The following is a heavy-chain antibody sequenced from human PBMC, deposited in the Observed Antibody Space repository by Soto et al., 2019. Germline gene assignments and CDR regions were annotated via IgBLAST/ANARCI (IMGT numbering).Heavy chain of an antibody. V-gene: IGHV3-23*04. Sequence: EVQLVESGGGLVQPGGSLRLSCAASGFTFSKYAMAWVRQAPGKGLEWVSTITYSGGSRDYADSVKGRFTISRDNSNNPLYLQMNSLRAEDTAVSYCAKKGYYDTSGYPIRYFDYWGQGSLVTVSS. CDR3: AKKGYYDTSGYPIRYFDY. J-gene: IGHJ4*02. CDR1: GFTFSKYA. CDR2: ITYSGGSR. D-gene: IGHD3-22*01.